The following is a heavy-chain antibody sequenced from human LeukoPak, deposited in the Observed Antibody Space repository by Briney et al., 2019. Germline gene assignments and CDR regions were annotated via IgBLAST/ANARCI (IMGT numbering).Heavy chain of an antibody. J-gene: IGHJ4*02. D-gene: IGHD6-19*01. CDR3: ARGSVVAGTDY. CDR1: GYSISSGYY. V-gene: IGHV4-38-2*02. Sequence: SETLSLTCTVSGYSISSGYYWGWIRQPPGKGLEWIGSIYHSGSTYYNPSLKSRVTISVDTSKNQFSLKLSSVTAADTAVYYCARGSVVAGTDYWGQGTLVTVSS. CDR2: IYHSGST.